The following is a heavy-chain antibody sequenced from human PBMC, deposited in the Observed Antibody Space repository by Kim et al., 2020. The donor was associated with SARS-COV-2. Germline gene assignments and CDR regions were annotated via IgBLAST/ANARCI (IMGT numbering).Heavy chain of an antibody. V-gene: IGHV3-9*01. J-gene: IGHJ4*02. Sequence: YADSVKCRFTSARDNAKNSLYLQMNSLRSEDTAFYYCAKDLTTAIITPFDSWGQGTLVTVSS. D-gene: IGHD5-18*01. CDR3: AKDLTTAIITPFDS.